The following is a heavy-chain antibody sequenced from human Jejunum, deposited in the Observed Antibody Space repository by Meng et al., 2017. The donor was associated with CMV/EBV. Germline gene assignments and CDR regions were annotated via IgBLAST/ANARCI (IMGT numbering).Heavy chain of an antibody. D-gene: IGHD3-3*01. CDR3: ARDPGVDF. CDR1: GFTFSSYW. Sequence: SLEASGFTFSSYWMTWVRQAPGKGLEWVAVISSDATKQHYAESVKGRFTISRDNSKSTLYLQMNSLRAEDTAVYYCARDPGVDFWGQGTLVTVSS. V-gene: IGHV3-30*03. J-gene: IGHJ4*02. CDR2: ISSDATKQ.